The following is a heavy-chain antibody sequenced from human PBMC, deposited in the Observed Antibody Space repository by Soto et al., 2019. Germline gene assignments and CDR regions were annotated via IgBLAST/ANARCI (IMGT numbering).Heavy chain of an antibody. J-gene: IGHJ4*02. Sequence: PGGSLRLSCAASGFTFSDYYMTWIRQAPGKGLEWVSYISGTGSNIYYADSVKGRFTISRDNAKKSLYLQMHSLRAEDTAVYYCARRTLIGAFDYWGQGTLVTVSS. CDR3: ARRTLIGAFDY. V-gene: IGHV3-11*01. CDR2: ISGTGSNI. CDR1: GFTFSDYY. D-gene: IGHD3-22*01.